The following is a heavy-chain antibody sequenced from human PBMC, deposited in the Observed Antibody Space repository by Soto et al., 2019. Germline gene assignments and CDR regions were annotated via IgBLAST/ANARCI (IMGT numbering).Heavy chain of an antibody. CDR1: GFTFDEYG. V-gene: IGHV3-20*04. CDR3: ARGLEWPNYMDV. J-gene: IGHJ6*03. D-gene: IGHD3-3*01. Sequence: GGSLRLSCAASGFTFDEYGMSWVRQAPGKGLEWVSGINWNGGSTGYADSVKGRFTISRDNAKNSLYLQMNSLRAEDTAVYYCARGLEWPNYMDVWGKGTTVTVSS. CDR2: INWNGGST.